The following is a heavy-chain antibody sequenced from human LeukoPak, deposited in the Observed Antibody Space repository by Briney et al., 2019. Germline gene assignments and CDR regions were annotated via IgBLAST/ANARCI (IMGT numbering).Heavy chain of an antibody. Sequence: ASVKVSCKVSGYSFTNYGISWVRQAPGQGLEWMGWISANYGNTNYAQKLQGRVIMTRDTSTGTVYMELRRLTSDDTAVYYCARGSGSYPFDYWGQGTLVTVSS. CDR1: GYSFTNYG. J-gene: IGHJ4*02. V-gene: IGHV1-18*01. CDR2: ISANYGNT. D-gene: IGHD3-10*01. CDR3: ARGSGSYPFDY.